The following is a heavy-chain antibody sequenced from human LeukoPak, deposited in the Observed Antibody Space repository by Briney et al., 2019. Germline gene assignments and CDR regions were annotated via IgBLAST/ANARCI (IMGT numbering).Heavy chain of an antibody. CDR1: GFTFSSYA. Sequence: GGSLRLSCAASGFTFSSYAMSWVRQAPGKGLEWVSVISGSGGSTYYADSVKGRFTISRDNAKNSLYLQMNSLRAEDTAVYYCARGYYYGSGSYSHWGQGALVTVSS. D-gene: IGHD3-10*01. CDR3: ARGYYYGSGSYSH. CDR2: ISGSGGST. J-gene: IGHJ4*02. V-gene: IGHV3-23*01.